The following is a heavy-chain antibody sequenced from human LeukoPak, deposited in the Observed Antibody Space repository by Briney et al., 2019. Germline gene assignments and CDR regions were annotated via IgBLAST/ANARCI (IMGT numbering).Heavy chain of an antibody. CDR3: ARDNRGSGAFDYTYYFDN. J-gene: IGHJ4*02. CDR2: IYTSGST. V-gene: IGHV4-61*02. Sequence: SETLSLTCTVSGGSISSSSYYWSWIRQPAGKGLEWIGRIYTSGSTDYNPSLKGRVTISVDTSKNQLSLKLSSVTAADTAVYYCARDNRGSGAFDYTYYFDNWGQGTLVTVSS. CDR1: GGSISSSSYY. D-gene: IGHD5-12*01.